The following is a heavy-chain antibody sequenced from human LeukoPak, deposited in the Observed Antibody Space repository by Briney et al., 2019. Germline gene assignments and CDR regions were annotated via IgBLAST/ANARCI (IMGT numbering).Heavy chain of an antibody. D-gene: IGHD6-6*01. Sequence: PGGSLRLSCAASGFTFSSYWMHWVRQAPGKGLVWVSRINTDGSSTSYADSVKGRFTISRDNAKNSLYLQMNSLRAEDTAVYYCARDRVVGAARSYWGVYYMDVWGKGTTVTVSS. CDR3: ARDRVVGAARSYWGVYYMDV. J-gene: IGHJ6*03. V-gene: IGHV3-74*01. CDR1: GFTFSSYW. CDR2: INTDGSST.